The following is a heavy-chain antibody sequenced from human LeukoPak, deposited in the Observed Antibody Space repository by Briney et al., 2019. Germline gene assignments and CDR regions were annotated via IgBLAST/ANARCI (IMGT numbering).Heavy chain of an antibody. CDR2: IIPLFDTS. Sequence: ASVKVSCKASGGTFSSSTINWVRQAPGQGLEWMGLIIPLFDTSNYAQEFQGRVTITADESTSTVYMELRSLTSDDTAVYYCARGRVDTAMEPGHYQEQRQYYYYYYMDVWGKGTTVTVSS. CDR1: GGTFSSST. V-gene: IGHV1-69*13. CDR3: ARGRVDTAMEPGHYQEQRQYYYYYYMDV. J-gene: IGHJ6*03. D-gene: IGHD5-18*01.